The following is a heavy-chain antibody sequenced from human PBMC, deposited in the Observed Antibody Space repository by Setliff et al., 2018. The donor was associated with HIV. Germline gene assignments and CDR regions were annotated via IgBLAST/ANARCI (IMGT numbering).Heavy chain of an antibody. Sequence: PSETMSLTCTVAGGSISSYYWSWIRQPPGKGLEWIGYIYYNGKTNYNPTLKSRVTISGDTSKNQLALKLSSVTAADPAVYYCAREIYGGNSRPFDYWGQGTLVTVSS. V-gene: IGHV4-59*01. CDR3: AREIYGGNSRPFDY. CDR1: GGSISSYY. CDR2: IYYNGKT. D-gene: IGHD4-17*01. J-gene: IGHJ4*02.